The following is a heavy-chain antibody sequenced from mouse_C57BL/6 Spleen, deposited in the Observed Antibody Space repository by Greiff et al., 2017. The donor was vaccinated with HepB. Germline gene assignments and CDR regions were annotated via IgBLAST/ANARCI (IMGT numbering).Heavy chain of an antibody. J-gene: IGHJ4*01. V-gene: IGHV5-17*01. CDR1: GFTFSDYG. CDR2: ISSGSSTI. CDR3: ALDSSDAMDY. D-gene: IGHD3-2*02. Sequence: DVQLQESGGGLVKPGGSLKLSCAASGFTFSDYGMHWVRQAPEKGLEWVAYISSGSSTIYYADTVKGRFTISRDNAKNTLFLQMTSLRSEDTAMYYCALDSSDAMDYWGQGTSVTVSS.